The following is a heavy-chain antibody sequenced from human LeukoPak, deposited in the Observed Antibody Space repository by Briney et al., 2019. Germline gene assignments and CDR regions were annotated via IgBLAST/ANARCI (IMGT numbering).Heavy chain of an antibody. CDR2: IFYSGTT. Sequence: SETLSLTCTVSGGSISTSNYYWGWIRQPPGKGLEWIGNIFYSGTTHYNPSLKSRVTISLDTSKNQFSLKLSSVTAADTAVYYCARHTRDGSYVGNYYYFYMDVWGKGTTVTISS. J-gene: IGHJ6*03. CDR3: ARHTRDGSYVGNYYYFYMDV. CDR1: GGSISTSNYY. D-gene: IGHD5-24*01. V-gene: IGHV4-39*01.